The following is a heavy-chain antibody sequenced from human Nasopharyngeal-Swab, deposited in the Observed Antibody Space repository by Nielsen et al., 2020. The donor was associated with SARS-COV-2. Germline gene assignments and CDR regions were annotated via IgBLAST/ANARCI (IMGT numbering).Heavy chain of an antibody. V-gene: IGHV4-39*07. D-gene: IGHD3-10*01. Sequence: PGKGLEWIGSIYYSGSTYYNPSLKSRVTISVDTSKNHFSLKLSSVTAADTAVYYCGREGGRGGIWNYYYYYMDVWGKGTTVTVSS. CDR3: GREGGRGGIWNYYYYYMDV. J-gene: IGHJ6*03. CDR2: IYYSGST.